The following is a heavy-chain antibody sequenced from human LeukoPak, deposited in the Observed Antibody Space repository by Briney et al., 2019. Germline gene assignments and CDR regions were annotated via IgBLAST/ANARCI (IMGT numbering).Heavy chain of an antibody. CDR3: ARHPYHYYDSSGYPAAYYFDY. CDR1: GGSISSYY. Sequence: KASETLSLTCTVSGGSISSYYWSWIRQPPGKGLERIGYIYYSGSTNYNPSLKSRVTISVDTSKNQFSLKLSSVTAADTAVYYCARHPYHYYDSSGYPAAYYFDYWGQGTLVTVSS. V-gene: IGHV4-59*08. J-gene: IGHJ4*02. CDR2: IYYSGST. D-gene: IGHD3-22*01.